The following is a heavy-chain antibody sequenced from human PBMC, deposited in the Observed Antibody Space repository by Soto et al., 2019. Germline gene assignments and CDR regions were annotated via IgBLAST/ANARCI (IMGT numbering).Heavy chain of an antibody. V-gene: IGHV1-2*02. CDR2: INPNSGGT. CDR3: ARARVPAAILRFLEWLSPDPHYYYYGMDV. CDR1: GYTFTGYY. Sequence: ASVQVSCKAAGYTFTGYYMHWVRQAPGQGLEWMGWINPNSGGTNYAQKFQGSVTMTRDTSISTAYMELSRLRSDDTAVYYWARARVPAAILRFLEWLSPDPHYYYYGMDVWGQGTTVTVSS. D-gene: IGHD3-3*01. J-gene: IGHJ6*02.